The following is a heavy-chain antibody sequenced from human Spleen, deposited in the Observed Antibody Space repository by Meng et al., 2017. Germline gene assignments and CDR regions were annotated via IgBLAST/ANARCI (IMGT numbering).Heavy chain of an antibody. J-gene: IGHJ4*02. CDR1: GGSFSDYY. D-gene: IGHD4-11*01. CDR3: ARGPTTMAHDFDY. Sequence: QLQPWAAGLLQPSETLSLTCVVSGGSFSDYYWSWIRQPPGKGLEWIGEINHSGSTNYNPSLESRATISVDTSQNNLSLKLSSVTAADSAVYYCARGPTTMAHDFDYWGQGTLVTVSS. V-gene: IGHV4-34*01. CDR2: INHSGST.